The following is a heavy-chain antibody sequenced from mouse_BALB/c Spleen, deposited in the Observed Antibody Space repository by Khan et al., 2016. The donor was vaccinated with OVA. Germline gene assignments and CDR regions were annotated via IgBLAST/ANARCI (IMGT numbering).Heavy chain of an antibody. D-gene: IGHD4-1*01. CDR2: ISSGGDYT. CDR3: ASHLTGSFAY. J-gene: IGHJ3*01. V-gene: IGHV5-6*01. CDR1: GFTFSSYS. Sequence: DVQLVESGGVLVKPGGSLKLSCAASGFTFSSYSMSWVRQTPDKRLEWVATISSGGDYTYYPDNVKGRFTISRDNAKNTLYLQMSSLKSEDTAMYYCASHLTGSFAYWGQGTLVTVSA.